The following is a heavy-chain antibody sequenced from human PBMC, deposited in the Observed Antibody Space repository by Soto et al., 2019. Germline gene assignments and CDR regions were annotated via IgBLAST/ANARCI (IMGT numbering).Heavy chain of an antibody. J-gene: IGHJ5*02. CDR3: TSEVEDGPNWFDP. D-gene: IGHD1-1*01. V-gene: IGHV6-1*01. CDR1: GDSVSSNSAA. CDR2: TYYKSKWYN. Sequence: SHTLSLTCAISGDSVSSNSAAWNWIRQSPSRGLEWLGRTYYKSKWYNDYAVSVKSRITINPDTSKNRFSLQLNSVSPEDTAVYYCTSEVEDGPNWFDPWGQVTPVTVYS.